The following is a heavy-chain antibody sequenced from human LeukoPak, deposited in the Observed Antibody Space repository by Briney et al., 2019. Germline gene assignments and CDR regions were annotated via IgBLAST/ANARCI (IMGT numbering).Heavy chain of an antibody. CDR3: ARNVWGSYRSFFLDY. V-gene: IGHV3-30*15. D-gene: IGHD3-16*02. CDR2: ISRDGSNE. Sequence: GGSLRLSCTVSGFTFSNYALHWVRQAPGKGLEWVALISRDGSNEYYADSVKGRFTISRDNSKETLFLQMSSLRAEDTAVYYCARNVWGSYRSFFLDYWGQGTLVTVSS. J-gene: IGHJ4*02. CDR1: GFTFSNYA.